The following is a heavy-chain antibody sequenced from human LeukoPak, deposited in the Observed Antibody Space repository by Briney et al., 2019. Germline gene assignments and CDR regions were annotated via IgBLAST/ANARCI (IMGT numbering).Heavy chain of an antibody. CDR3: ARAAYLWFGESYFDY. CDR2: IYTSGST. J-gene: IGHJ4*02. CDR1: GGSISSGSYY. Sequence: SETLSLTCTVSGGSISSGSYYWSWIRQPAGKGLEWIGRIYTSGSTNYNPSLKSRVTISVDTSKNQFSLKLSSVTAADTAVYYCARAAYLWFGESYFDYWGQGKLVTVSS. D-gene: IGHD3-10*01. V-gene: IGHV4-61*02.